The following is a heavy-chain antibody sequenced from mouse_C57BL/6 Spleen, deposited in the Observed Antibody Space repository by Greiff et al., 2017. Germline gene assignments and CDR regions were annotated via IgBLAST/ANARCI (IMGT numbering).Heavy chain of an antibody. Sequence: EVQGVESGGDLVKPGGSLKLSCAASGFTFSSYGLSCVRQTSDKKLVWVATISSGGSYTYYPDSVKGRFTISRDNAKNTLYLQMSSLKSEDTAMYYCASLDSSGLYYFDYWGQGTTLTVSS. V-gene: IGHV5-6*01. D-gene: IGHD3-2*02. CDR3: ASLDSSGLYYFDY. J-gene: IGHJ2*01. CDR1: GFTFSSYG. CDR2: ISSGGSYT.